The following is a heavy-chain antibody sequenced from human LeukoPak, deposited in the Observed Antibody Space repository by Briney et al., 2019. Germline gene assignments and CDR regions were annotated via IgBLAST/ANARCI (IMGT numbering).Heavy chain of an antibody. CDR2: IYPGGSET. Sequence: GESLKISCKDSGYSFTSYWIGWVRQMPGKGLEWMGIIYPGGSETRYDPSFQGQVTISADRSTSTAYLQWSSLRASDTAMYYCARASRDGYNQNFDHWGQGTLVTVSS. CDR1: GYSFTSYW. V-gene: IGHV5-51*01. J-gene: IGHJ4*02. CDR3: ARASRDGYNQNFDH. D-gene: IGHD5-24*01.